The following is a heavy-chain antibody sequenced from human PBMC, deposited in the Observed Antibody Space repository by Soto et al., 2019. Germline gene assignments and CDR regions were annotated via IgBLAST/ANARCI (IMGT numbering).Heavy chain of an antibody. CDR2: IYYSGST. CDR1: GGSISSSSYY. Sequence: SQTLSLTCTVSGGSISSSSYYWGWIRQPPGKGLEWIGSIYYSGSTYYNPSLKSRVTISVDTSKNQFSLKLSSVTAADTAVYYCARHHGRSGWYRGAFDYWGQGTLVTVSS. V-gene: IGHV4-39*01. CDR3: ARHHGRSGWYRGAFDY. D-gene: IGHD6-19*01. J-gene: IGHJ4*02.